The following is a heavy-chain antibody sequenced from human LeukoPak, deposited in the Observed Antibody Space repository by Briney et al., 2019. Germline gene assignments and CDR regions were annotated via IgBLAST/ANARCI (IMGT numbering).Heavy chain of an antibody. CDR1: GYSFTDYS. D-gene: IGHD3-10*01. CDR2: INPNSGGT. J-gene: IGHJ4*02. CDR3: ARGGSGSGYLYYFDY. Sequence: GASVKVSCKASGYSFTDYSMHWVRQAPGQGLEWMGRINPNSGGTSYAQNFQGRVSMTRDTSISTTYMELSGLTSDDTAVYYCARGGSGSGYLYYFDYWGQGTLVSVSS. V-gene: IGHV1-2*06.